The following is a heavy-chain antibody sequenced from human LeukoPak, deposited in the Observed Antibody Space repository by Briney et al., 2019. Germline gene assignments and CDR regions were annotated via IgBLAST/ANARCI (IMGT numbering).Heavy chain of an antibody. CDR1: GFTFSSYS. CDR3: ARAPILWCGELGFDP. D-gene: IGHD3-10*01. Sequence: GGSLRLSCAASGFTFSSYSMNWVRQAPGKGLEWVSSISSSSGYIYYADSVKGRFTISRDNAKNSLYLQMNSLRAEDTAVYYCARAPILWCGELGFDPWGQGTLVTVSS. CDR2: ISSSSGYI. J-gene: IGHJ5*02. V-gene: IGHV3-21*01.